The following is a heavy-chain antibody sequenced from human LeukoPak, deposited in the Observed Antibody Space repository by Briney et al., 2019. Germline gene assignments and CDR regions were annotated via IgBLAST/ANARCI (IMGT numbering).Heavy chain of an antibody. Sequence: SETLSLTCTVSGGSISSYYWSWLRQPPGKGLEWIGYIYYSGSTNYNPSLKSRVTISVDTSKNQFSLKLSSVTAADTAVYYCARVGEDYYGSGSYDYWGQGTLVTVSS. V-gene: IGHV4-59*01. CDR1: GGSISSYY. J-gene: IGHJ4*02. CDR3: ARVGEDYYGSGSYDY. D-gene: IGHD3-10*01. CDR2: IYYSGST.